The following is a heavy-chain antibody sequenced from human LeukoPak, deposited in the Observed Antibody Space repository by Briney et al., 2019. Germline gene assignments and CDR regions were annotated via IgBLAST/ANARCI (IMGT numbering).Heavy chain of an antibody. J-gene: IGHJ6*03. CDR1: GLTFSSYA. CDR3: AKAGVTRIEYYYYYMDV. CDR2: ISGSGGST. D-gene: IGHD4-17*01. Sequence: GGSLRLSCAASGLTFSSYAMSWVRQAPGKGLEWVSAISGSGGSTYYADSVKGRFTISRDNSKNTLYLQMNSLRAEDTAVYYCAKAGVTRIEYYYYYMDVWGKGTTVTVSS. V-gene: IGHV3-23*01.